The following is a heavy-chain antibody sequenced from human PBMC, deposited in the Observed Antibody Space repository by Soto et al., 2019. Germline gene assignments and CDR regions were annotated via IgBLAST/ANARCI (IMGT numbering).Heavy chain of an antibody. CDR3: ARVVPGAVPWFDS. J-gene: IGHJ5*01. V-gene: IGHV1-18*04. CDR1: GYTFTNYD. CDR2: ITPYNGNT. Sequence: GASVKVSCKTSGYTFTNYDVTWVRQAPGRGLEWMGWITPYNGNTHYAPHPQGRITLATDTSTSTAYLDLTNLISDDTAMYYCARVVPGAVPWFDSWGQGTPVTVSS. D-gene: IGHD3-16*02.